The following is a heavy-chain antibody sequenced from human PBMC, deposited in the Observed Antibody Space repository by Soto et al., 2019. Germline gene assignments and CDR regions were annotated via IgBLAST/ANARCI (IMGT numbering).Heavy chain of an antibody. CDR2: IDKSGAHT. Sequence: PGGSLRLSCAASGFTFSTYGITWVRQAPGKGLEWVAAIDKSGAHTFYPDYVKGRFAISRDNSKNTLYLQMNSLKAEDTALYYCAKEMGFMKPCDHWGQGTLVTVSS. J-gene: IGHJ5*02. CDR1: GFTFSTYG. D-gene: IGHD1-26*01. CDR3: AKEMGFMKPCDH. V-gene: IGHV3-23*01.